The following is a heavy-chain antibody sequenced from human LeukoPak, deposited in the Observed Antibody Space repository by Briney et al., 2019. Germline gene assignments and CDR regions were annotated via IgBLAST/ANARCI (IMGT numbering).Heavy chain of an antibody. J-gene: IGHJ4*02. CDR1: GFTFSSYA. D-gene: IGHD2-21*01. V-gene: IGHV3-30-3*01. Sequence: PGRSLRLSCAASGFTFSSYAMHWVRQAPGKGLEWVAVISYDGSNKYYADSVKGRFTISRDNSKNTLYLQMNSLRAEDTAVYYCARAKDAYCGGDCYGYFDYWGQGTLVTVSS. CDR2: ISYDGSNK. CDR3: ARAKDAYCGGDCYGYFDY.